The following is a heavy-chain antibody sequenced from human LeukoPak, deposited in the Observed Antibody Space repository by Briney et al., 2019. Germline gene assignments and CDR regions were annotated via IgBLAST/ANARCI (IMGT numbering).Heavy chain of an antibody. Sequence: SETLSLTCAVSGYSISSGYYWGWIRQPPVKGLEWIGSIYHSGSTYYNPSLKSRVTISVDTSKNQFSLKLSSVTAADTAVYYCARRRIAAADLWGQGTLVTVSS. CDR2: IYHSGST. D-gene: IGHD6-13*01. V-gene: IGHV4-38-2*01. CDR1: GYSISSGYY. CDR3: ARRRIAAADL. J-gene: IGHJ5*02.